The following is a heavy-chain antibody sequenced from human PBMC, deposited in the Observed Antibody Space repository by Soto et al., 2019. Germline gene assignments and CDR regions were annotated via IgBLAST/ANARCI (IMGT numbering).Heavy chain of an antibody. D-gene: IGHD1-1*01. Sequence: QVQLQESGPGLVKPSETLSLTCTVSGGSISPYYWSWIRQPPGKGLQWIGCIYYSGRTNYNPSLKSRVTMSLDTSKNQFSLKLTSVTAADTAVYYCVRAEEPTLDRFDRWGQGTLVTVSS. CDR3: VRAEEPTLDRFDR. CDR1: GGSISPYY. J-gene: IGHJ4*02. V-gene: IGHV4-59*01. CDR2: IYYSGRT.